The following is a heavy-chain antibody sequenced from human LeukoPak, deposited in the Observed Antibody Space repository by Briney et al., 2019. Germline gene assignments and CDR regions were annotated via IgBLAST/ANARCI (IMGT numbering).Heavy chain of an antibody. Sequence: PSETLSLTCTVSGASITSYYGTWIRQPAGKGLEWIGRIYTRGSPYYNPSLKSRVTMSLDTSKNQFSRKLSSVTAADTAVYYCARGGITMVRGAVYNWFDPWGQGTLVTVSS. CDR3: ARGGITMVRGAVYNWFDP. J-gene: IGHJ5*02. CDR2: IYTRGSP. V-gene: IGHV4-4*07. CDR1: GASITSYY. D-gene: IGHD3-10*01.